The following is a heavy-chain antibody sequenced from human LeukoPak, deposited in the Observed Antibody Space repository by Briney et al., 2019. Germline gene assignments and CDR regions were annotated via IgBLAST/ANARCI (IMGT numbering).Heavy chain of an antibody. J-gene: IGHJ4*02. CDR1: DYTFNYYG. Sequence: ASVKVSCKASDYTFNYYGFSWVRQAPGQGLEWMGWISAYNGNTEYVQRLQGRLTMTTDTSTSTAYMELRSLRSDDTAVYYCARDLLRYCTGGFCSKGLWGQGSLVTVSS. CDR3: ARDLLRYCTGGFCSKGL. D-gene: IGHD2-8*02. V-gene: IGHV1-18*01. CDR2: ISAYNGNT.